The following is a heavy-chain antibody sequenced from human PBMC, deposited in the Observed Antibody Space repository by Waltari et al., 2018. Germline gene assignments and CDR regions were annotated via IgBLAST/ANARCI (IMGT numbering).Heavy chain of an antibody. V-gene: IGHV3-53*01. CDR3: AGRTGDYFDY. CDR1: GFTVSSNF. Sequence: EVQLVESGGDLIQPGGSLRLSCAASGFTVSSNFMTGVRQAPGKGLEYVAVIFSGGDTYYSASVKGRFTISRDNSKNTLYLQMNSLRAEDTAVYFCAGRTGDYFDYWGQGTLVTVSS. CDR2: IFSGGDT. J-gene: IGHJ4*02.